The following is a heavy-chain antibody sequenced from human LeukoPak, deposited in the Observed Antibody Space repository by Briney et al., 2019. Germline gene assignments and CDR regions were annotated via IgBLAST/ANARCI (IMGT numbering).Heavy chain of an antibody. Sequence: SVKVSCKASGGTFSSYAISWVRQAPGQGLEWMGGIIPIFGTANYAQKFQGRVTITTDESTSTAYMELSSLGPEDTAVYYCARGAVPAARRSWFDPWGQGTLVTVSS. CDR3: ARGAVPAARRSWFDP. V-gene: IGHV1-69*05. J-gene: IGHJ5*02. D-gene: IGHD2-2*01. CDR1: GGTFSSYA. CDR2: IIPIFGTA.